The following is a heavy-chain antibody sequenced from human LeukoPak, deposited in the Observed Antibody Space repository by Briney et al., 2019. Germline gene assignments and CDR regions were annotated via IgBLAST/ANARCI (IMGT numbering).Heavy chain of an antibody. CDR3: ARGNPYYYYYMDV. J-gene: IGHJ6*03. V-gene: IGHV4-38-2*02. D-gene: IGHD4-23*01. CDR1: GYSISRGYY. CDR2: IYHSGST. Sequence: PSETLSLTCTVSGYSISRGYYWGWIRQPPGKGREWIGSIYHSGSTYYNPSLKSRVTISVDTSKNQFSLKLSSVTAADTAVYYCARGNPYYYYYMDVWGKGTTVTVSS.